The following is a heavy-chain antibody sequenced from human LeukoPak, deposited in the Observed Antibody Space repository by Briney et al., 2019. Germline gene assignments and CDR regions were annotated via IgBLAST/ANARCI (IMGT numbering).Heavy chain of an antibody. CDR2: TSFGGNDQ. Sequence: GGSLRLSCAASGFTFSRYAMHWVRQAPGKGLEWVALTSFGGNDQYYADFVKGRFTISRDSSKNTLYLQMNSLRPDDTAVYYCAKGSVGTPPPFDFWGQGTLVTVSS. D-gene: IGHD2-15*01. V-gene: IGHV3-30-3*01. J-gene: IGHJ4*02. CDR3: AKGSVGTPPPFDF. CDR1: GFTFSRYA.